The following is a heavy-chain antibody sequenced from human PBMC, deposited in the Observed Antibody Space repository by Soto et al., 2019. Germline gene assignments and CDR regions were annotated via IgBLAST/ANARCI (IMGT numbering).Heavy chain of an antibody. J-gene: IGHJ4*02. CDR1: GGSFSGYY. D-gene: IGHD5-12*01. V-gene: IGHV4-34*01. Sequence: PSETLSLTCAVYGGSFSGYYWSWIRQPPGKGLEWIGEINHSGSTNYNPSLKSRVTISVDTSKNQFSLKLSSVTAADTAVYYCARRYSRYEFDYWGKGTLVTVSS. CDR2: INHSGST. CDR3: ARRYSRYEFDY.